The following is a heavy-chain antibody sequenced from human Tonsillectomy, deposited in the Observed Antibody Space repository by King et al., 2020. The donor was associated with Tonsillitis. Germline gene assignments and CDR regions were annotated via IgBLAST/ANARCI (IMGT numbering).Heavy chain of an antibody. CDR2: ISYDGSNK. CDR1: GFTFSSYG. V-gene: IGHV3-30*03. J-gene: IGHJ6*02. CDR3: ATDSPDVYGRSWTYYYYGMDV. Sequence: VQLVESGGGVVQPGRSLRLSCAASGFTFSSYGMHWVRQAPGKRLEWVAVISYDGSNKYYADSVKGRFTISRDNSKNTLYLQMNSLRAEDTAVYYCATDSPDVYGRSWTYYYYGMDVWGQGTTVTVSS. D-gene: IGHD6-13*01.